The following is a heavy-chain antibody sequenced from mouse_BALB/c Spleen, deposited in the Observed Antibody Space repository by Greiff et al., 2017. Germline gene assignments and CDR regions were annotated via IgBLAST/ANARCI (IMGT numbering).Heavy chain of an antibody. V-gene: IGHV5-12-1*01. CDR2: ISSGGGST. Sequence: EVKLVESGGGLVKPGGSLKLSCAASGFAFSSYDMSWVRQTPEKRLEWVAYISSGGGSTYYPDTVKGRFTISRDNAKNTLYLQMSSLKSEDTAMYYCARQGVVPFDYWGQGTTLTVSS. CDR3: ARQGVVPFDY. D-gene: IGHD1-1*01. CDR1: GFAFSSYD. J-gene: IGHJ2*01.